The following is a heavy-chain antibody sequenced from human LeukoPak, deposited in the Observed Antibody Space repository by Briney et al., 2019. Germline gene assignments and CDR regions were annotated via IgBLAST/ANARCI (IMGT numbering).Heavy chain of an antibody. CDR3: AKDTPPSGSYFDY. V-gene: IGHV3-33*06. J-gene: IGHJ4*02. CDR2: IWYDGSNK. CDR1: GFTFSSYG. D-gene: IGHD1-26*01. Sequence: PGRSLRLSCAASGFTFSSYGMHWVRQAPGKGLEWLAVIWYDGSNKYYADSVKGRFTISRHNSKNTLYLQMNSLRAEDTAVYYCAKDTPPSGSYFDYWGQGTLVTVSS.